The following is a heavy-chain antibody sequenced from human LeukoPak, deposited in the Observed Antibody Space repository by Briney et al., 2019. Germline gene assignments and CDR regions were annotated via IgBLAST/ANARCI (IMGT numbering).Heavy chain of an antibody. CDR3: ARGGYYGSGNDFRFDP. J-gene: IGHJ5*02. V-gene: IGHV4-4*02. CDR2: IYHSGTT. D-gene: IGHD3-10*01. CDR1: GGSISSSNW. Sequence: PSGTLSLTCAVSGGSISSSNWWSWVRQPPGKGLEWIGEIYHSGTTNYNPSLKGRVTISVDKSKNQFSLKLSSVTAADTAVYYCARGGYYGSGNDFRFDPWGQGTLVTVSS.